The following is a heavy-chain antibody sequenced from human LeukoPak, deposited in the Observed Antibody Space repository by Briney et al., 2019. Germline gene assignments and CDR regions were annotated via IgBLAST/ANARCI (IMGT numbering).Heavy chain of an antibody. CDR3: ARGLRYFDWYFSD. Sequence: PSETLSLTCAVYGDSFSDYYWSWIRQPPGKGLEWIGEINHSGSTNYNPSLKSRVTISVDTSKNQFFLKLNSVTAADTAVYYRARGLRYFDWYFSDWGQGTLVTVSS. J-gene: IGHJ4*02. V-gene: IGHV4-34*01. D-gene: IGHD3-9*01. CDR2: INHSGST. CDR1: GDSFSDYY.